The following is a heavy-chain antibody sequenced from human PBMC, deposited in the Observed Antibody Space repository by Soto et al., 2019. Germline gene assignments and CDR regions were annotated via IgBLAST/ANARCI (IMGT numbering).Heavy chain of an antibody. V-gene: IGHV3-7*01. D-gene: IGHD2-15*01. CDR1: GFTFSNYW. CDR3: SRDVVVGAKALNY. J-gene: IGHJ4*02. Sequence: GSLRLSCAASGFTFSNYWMTWVRQAPGKGLEWVANIKEDGSEKHYVDSVKGRFIISRDNAKNSLYLQMNSLRVEDTAVYFCSRDVVVGAKALNYWGQGALVTVSS. CDR2: IKEDGSEK.